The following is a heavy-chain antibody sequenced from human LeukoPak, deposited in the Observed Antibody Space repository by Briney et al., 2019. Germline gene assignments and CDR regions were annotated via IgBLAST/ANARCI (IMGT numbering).Heavy chain of an antibody. J-gene: IGHJ4*02. CDR3: AKGVYSSSSGDLDY. CDR2: ISGSGGST. D-gene: IGHD6-6*01. CDR1: GFTFSSYA. Sequence: GGSLRLSCAASGFTFSSYALSWVRQAPGKGLEWVSAISGSGGSTYYADSVKGRFTISRDNSKNTLYLQMNSLRAEDTAVYYCAKGVYSSSSGDLDYWGQGTLVTVSS. V-gene: IGHV3-23*01.